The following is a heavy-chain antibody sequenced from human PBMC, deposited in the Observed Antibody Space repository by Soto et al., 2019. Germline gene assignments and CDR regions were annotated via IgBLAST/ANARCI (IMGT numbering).Heavy chain of an antibody. J-gene: IGHJ4*02. D-gene: IGHD6-19*01. Sequence: QVQLQQSGPGLVKPSQTLSLTCAISGASVSSNSAAWNWIRQSPSRGLEWLGRTYYRSKWYNDFALSLKSRLPIIPDPAENQFSLQLNSVTPEDTAVYYCARGSVAGNKYYFDYWGQGTLVTVSS. V-gene: IGHV6-1*01. CDR1: GASVSSNSAA. CDR2: TYYRSKWYN. CDR3: ARGSVAGNKYYFDY.